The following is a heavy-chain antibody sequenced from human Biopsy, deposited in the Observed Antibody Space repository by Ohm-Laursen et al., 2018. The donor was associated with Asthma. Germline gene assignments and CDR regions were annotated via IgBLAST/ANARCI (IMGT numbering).Heavy chain of an antibody. Sequence: ASVKVSCNISGYSLTDLSMHWVRQAPGQGLEWMGGHDHEEGGTVNARRFQGRVTMTEGTSTDTAYVELSSLSSDDTAVYYCASDFPKDYVRYNFQFWGQGTLVTVSS. J-gene: IGHJ4*02. CDR3: ASDFPKDYVRYNFQF. CDR2: HDHEEGGT. D-gene: IGHD4-17*01. V-gene: IGHV1-24*01. CDR1: GYSLTDLS.